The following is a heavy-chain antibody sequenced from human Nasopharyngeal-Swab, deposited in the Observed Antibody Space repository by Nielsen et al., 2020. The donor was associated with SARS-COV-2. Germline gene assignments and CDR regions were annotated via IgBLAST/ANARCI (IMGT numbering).Heavy chain of an antibody. D-gene: IGHD5-12*01. CDR2: ISGHGLST. Sequence: GESLKISCAASGFTFSSYALAWVRQAPGQGPEWVSTISGHGLSTYYADSVKGRFTISRDNPKNSLYLQMNSLRAEDTAVYYCARGRGGGYDPWGYYYYDMDVWGHGTTVTVSS. V-gene: IGHV3-23*01. CDR3: ARGRGGGYDPWGYYYYDMDV. CDR1: GFTFSSYA. J-gene: IGHJ6*02.